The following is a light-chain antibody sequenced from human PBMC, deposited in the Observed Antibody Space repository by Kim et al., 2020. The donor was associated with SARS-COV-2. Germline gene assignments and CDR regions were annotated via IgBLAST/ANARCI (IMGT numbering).Light chain of an antibody. V-gene: IGLV3-1*01. CDR1: KLGDKY. J-gene: IGLJ2*01. CDR2: QDS. Sequence: SYELTQPPSVSVSPGQTASITCSGDKLGDKYACWYQQKPGQSPVLVIYQDSKRPSGIPERFSGPNSGNTATLTISGTQAMDEADYHCQAWDSSTEVFGGG. CDR3: QAWDSSTEV.